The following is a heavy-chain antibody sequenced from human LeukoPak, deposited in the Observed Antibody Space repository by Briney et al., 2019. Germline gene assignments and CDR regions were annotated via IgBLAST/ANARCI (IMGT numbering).Heavy chain of an antibody. CDR1: GYTFTSYG. J-gene: IGHJ4*02. V-gene: IGHV1-18*01. D-gene: IGHD2-2*01. Sequence: ASVKVSCKASGYTFTSYGISWVRQAPGQGLERMGWISAYNGNTNYAQKLQGRVTMTTDTSTSTAYMELRSLRSDDTAVYYCARVSIVVVPAACDYWGQGTLVTVSS. CDR2: ISAYNGNT. CDR3: ARVSIVVVPAACDY.